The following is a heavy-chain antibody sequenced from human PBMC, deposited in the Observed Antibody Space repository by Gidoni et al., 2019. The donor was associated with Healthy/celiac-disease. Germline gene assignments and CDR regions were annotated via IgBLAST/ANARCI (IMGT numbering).Heavy chain of an antibody. V-gene: IGHV3-15*07. D-gene: IGHD3-3*01. CDR2: IKSKTDGGTT. CDR3: TTDVPRRFLEWGVLDY. CDR1: GFTFSNAW. Sequence: EVQLVESGGGLVKPGGSLRLSCAASGFTFSNAWLNWVRQAPGKGLEWVGRIKSKTDGGTTDYAEPVKGRFTISRDDSKNTLYLQMNSMKTEDTAVYYCTTDVPRRFLEWGVLDYWGQGTLVTVSS. J-gene: IGHJ4*02.